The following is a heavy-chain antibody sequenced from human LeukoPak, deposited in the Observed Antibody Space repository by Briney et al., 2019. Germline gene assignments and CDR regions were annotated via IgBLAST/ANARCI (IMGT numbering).Heavy chain of an antibody. CDR2: INPNNGNL. Sequence: ASVKVSCKASGYTFGSDDINWVRQATGQGLEWMGWINPNNGNLGYAQKFQGRVTMTRDMSTSTVYMELSSLRSEDTAVYYCARVGVGGPYYFDYWGQGTLVTVSS. J-gene: IGHJ4*02. CDR3: ARVGVGGPYYFDY. D-gene: IGHD1-26*01. CDR1: GYTFGSDD. V-gene: IGHV1-8*02.